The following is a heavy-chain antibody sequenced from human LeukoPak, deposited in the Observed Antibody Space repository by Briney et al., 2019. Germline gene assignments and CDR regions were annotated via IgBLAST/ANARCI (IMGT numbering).Heavy chain of an antibody. V-gene: IGHV4-59*01. J-gene: IGHJ4*02. CDR1: GVSISSYY. CDR3: ARRDGPFDY. Sequence: SETLSLTCTVSGVSISSYYWSWIRQPPGKGLEWIGYMYYSGSTNYNPSLKSRVTISVDTSKNQFSLKPSSVTAADTAVYYCARRDGPFDYWGQGTLVTVSS. D-gene: IGHD5-24*01. CDR2: MYYSGST.